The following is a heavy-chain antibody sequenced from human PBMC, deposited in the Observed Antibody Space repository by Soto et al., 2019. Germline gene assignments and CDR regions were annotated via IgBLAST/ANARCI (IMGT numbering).Heavy chain of an antibody. V-gene: IGHV1-18*01. CDR1: GYIFSNYG. Sequence: ASVKVSCKASGYIFSNYGMSWVRQAPGQGLEWMGWISAYNGNTYYAQKIQDRVTMTTDTSTSTAYMELRSLRSDDTAVYYCARDLRAYIVVVPASVPVDYWGQGTLVIVS. J-gene: IGHJ4*02. D-gene: IGHD2-2*01. CDR2: ISAYNGNT. CDR3: ARDLRAYIVVVPASVPVDY.